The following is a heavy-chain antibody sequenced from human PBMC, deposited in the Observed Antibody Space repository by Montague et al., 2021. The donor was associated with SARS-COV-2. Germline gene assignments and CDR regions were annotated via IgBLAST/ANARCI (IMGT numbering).Heavy chain of an antibody. D-gene: IGHD3-22*01. Sequence: SETLSLTCTVSGGSISSSSYYWGWIRQPPGKGLEWIGSIYYSGSTYYNPSLKSRVSIFLDNSKNQFSLILTSVTAADTAMYYCARETEDSSDSPVVGYWGQETLVTVSS. J-gene: IGHJ4*02. CDR2: IYYSGST. CDR1: GGSISSSSYY. V-gene: IGHV4-39*07. CDR3: ARETEDSSDSPVVGY.